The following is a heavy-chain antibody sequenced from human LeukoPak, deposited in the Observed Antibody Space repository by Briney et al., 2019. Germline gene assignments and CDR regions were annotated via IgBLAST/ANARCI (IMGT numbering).Heavy chain of an antibody. CDR2: IYTSGST. J-gene: IGHJ6*03. CDR3: ASLSYDNSGYRVRYMDV. V-gene: IGHV4-4*09. D-gene: IGHD3-22*01. CDR1: GGSISSYY. Sequence: SETLSLTCTVSGGSISSYYWSWIRQPPGKGLEWIGYIYTSGSTNYNPSLKSRVNISVDTSKNQFSLNLGSVTAADTAVYYCASLSYDNSGYRVRYMDVWGKGTTVTVSS.